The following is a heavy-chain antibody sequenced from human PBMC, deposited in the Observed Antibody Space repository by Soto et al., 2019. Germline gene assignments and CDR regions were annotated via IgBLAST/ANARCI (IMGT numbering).Heavy chain of an antibody. D-gene: IGHD6-13*01. CDR2: IKQDGSEK. CDR1: GFTFSSYW. V-gene: IGHV3-7*01. J-gene: IGHJ4*02. CDR3: AREGAPAAGHLDY. Sequence: GGSLRLSCAASGFTFSSYWMSWVRQAPGKGLEWVANIKQDGSEKYYVDSVKGRLTISRDNAKNSLYLQMNSLRAEDTAVYYCAREGAPAAGHLDYWGQGTLVTVSS.